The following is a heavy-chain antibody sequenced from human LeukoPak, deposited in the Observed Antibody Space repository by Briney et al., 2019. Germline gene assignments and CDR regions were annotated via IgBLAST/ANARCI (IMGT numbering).Heavy chain of an antibody. Sequence: GGSLRLSCGASGFTLSTCGMHWVRQAPGKGLEWVAFIRSDGTEKYYVDSVKGRFTISRDNSKNTLYLQMNSLRPEDTALYFCAKDGDTGGYSYFDYWGQGTLVTVFS. CDR2: IRSDGTEK. CDR1: GFTLSTCG. D-gene: IGHD3-22*01. V-gene: IGHV3-30*02. J-gene: IGHJ4*02. CDR3: AKDGDTGGYSYFDY.